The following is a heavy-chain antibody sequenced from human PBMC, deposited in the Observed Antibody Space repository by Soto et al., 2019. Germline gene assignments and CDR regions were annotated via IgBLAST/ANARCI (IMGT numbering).Heavy chain of an antibody. CDR2: IHHSGST. Sequence: PSETLSLTCTVSAGSISSYYWSWIRQPPGKGLEWIGYIHHSGSTNYNPSLKSRVTVSLDTSKNQFSLKLSSVTAADTAVYYCARGRPRTIFGVVIIGYGMDVWGQGTTVTVSS. J-gene: IGHJ6*02. CDR3: ARGRPRTIFGVVIIGYGMDV. D-gene: IGHD3-3*01. V-gene: IGHV4-59*12. CDR1: AGSISSYY.